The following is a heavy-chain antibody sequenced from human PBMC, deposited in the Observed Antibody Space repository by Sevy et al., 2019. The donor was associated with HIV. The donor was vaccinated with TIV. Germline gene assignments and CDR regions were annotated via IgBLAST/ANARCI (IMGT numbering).Heavy chain of an antibody. D-gene: IGHD1-26*01. CDR2: ITSSGTSI. V-gene: IGHV3-11*01. CDR3: ARSPTVGATELDY. Sequence: GGSLRLSCAASGFTFSDYYITWIRQVPGRGLQWVSSITSSGTSIYYADSVTGRFTTSRDNAKNSLFLQMNSLRADDTVVYYCARSPTVGATELDYWGQGTLVTVSS. CDR1: GFTFSDYY. J-gene: IGHJ4*02.